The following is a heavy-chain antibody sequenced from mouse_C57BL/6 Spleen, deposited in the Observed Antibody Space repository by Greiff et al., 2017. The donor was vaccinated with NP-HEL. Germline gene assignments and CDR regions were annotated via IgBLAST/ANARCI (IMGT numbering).Heavy chain of an antibody. V-gene: IGHV5-4*01. D-gene: IGHD2-4*01. CDR2: ISDGGSYT. CDR3: ARDLPYYDYDGYYAMDY. J-gene: IGHJ4*01. Sequence: DVHLVESGGGLVKPGGSLKLSCAASGFTFSSYAMSWVRQTPEKRLEWVATISDGGSYTYYPDNVKGRFTISRDNAKNNLYLQMSHLKSEDTAMYYCARDLPYYDYDGYYAMDYWGQGTSVTVSS. CDR1: GFTFSSYA.